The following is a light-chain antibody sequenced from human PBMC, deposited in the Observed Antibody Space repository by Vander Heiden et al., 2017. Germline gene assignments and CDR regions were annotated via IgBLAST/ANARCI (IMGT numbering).Light chain of an antibody. J-gene: IGLJ2*01. V-gene: IGLV4-69*01. CDR2: LNSAGSH. CDR3: QTWASGTVV. Sequence: QLVVTQSPPAPASLAVSVKLTCTLTSGHSTHAIARHQQQPEKGPRYLMKLNSAGSHSKGDGIPARFSGSSSGAERCLTVSSLQSEDEADYCCQTWASGTVVFGGGTKLTVL. CDR1: SGHSTHA.